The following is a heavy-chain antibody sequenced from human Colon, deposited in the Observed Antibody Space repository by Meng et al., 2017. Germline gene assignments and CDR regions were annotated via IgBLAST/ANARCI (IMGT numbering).Heavy chain of an antibody. CDR1: GVSVSGGTYY. J-gene: IGHJ4*02. Sequence: GSLRLSCSVSGVSVSGGTYYWSWIRQPPGKGLEWIGHIHYSGSTNYNPSLKSRATFSVDTSKNLFSLEVNSVTAADTAVYYCARGQDSAKVGYWGQGTLVTVSS. CDR3: ARGQDSAKVGY. CDR2: IHYSGST. V-gene: IGHV4-61*01. D-gene: IGHD5-18*01.